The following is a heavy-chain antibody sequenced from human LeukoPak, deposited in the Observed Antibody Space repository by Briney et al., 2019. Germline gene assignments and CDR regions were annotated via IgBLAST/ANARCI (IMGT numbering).Heavy chain of an antibody. CDR2: IFYSGST. J-gene: IGHJ4*02. D-gene: IGHD4-23*01. CDR3: VRGSHRGGNRQDFDN. Sequence: SETLSLTCTVSGGSFSSYYWSWIRQPPGKGLEWIGYIFYSGSTNYNPSLKSRVTMSVDTSKNQFSLRLSSVTAADTAVYYCVRGSHRGGNRQDFDNWGQGTLVTVSS. CDR1: GGSFSSYY. V-gene: IGHV4-59*01.